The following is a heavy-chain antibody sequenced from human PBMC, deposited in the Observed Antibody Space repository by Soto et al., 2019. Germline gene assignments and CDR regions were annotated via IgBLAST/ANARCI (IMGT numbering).Heavy chain of an antibody. CDR3: ARGGIAVAGTLPRYFDY. CDR1: GGSISSYY. V-gene: IGHV4-59*01. D-gene: IGHD6-19*01. J-gene: IGHJ4*02. Sequence: PSETLSLTCTVSGGSISSYYWSWIRQPPGKGLEWIGYIYYSGSTNYNPSLKSRVTISVDTSKNQFSLKLSSVTAADTAVYYCARGGIAVAGTLPRYFDYWGQGTLVTVSS. CDR2: IYYSGST.